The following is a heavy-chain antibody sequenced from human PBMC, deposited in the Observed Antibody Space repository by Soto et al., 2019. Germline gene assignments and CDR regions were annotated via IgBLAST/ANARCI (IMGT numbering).Heavy chain of an antibody. CDR2: INHSGST. CDR1: GGSFSGYY. V-gene: IGHV4-34*01. D-gene: IGHD5-12*01. CDR3: AGEMATIGVVWYFDL. J-gene: IGHJ2*01. Sequence: SETLSLTCAVYGGSFSGYYWSWIRQPPGKWLEWIGEINHSGSTNYNPSLKSRVTISVDTSKNQFSLKLSSVTAADTAVYYCAGEMATIGVVWYFDLWGRGXLVTVSS.